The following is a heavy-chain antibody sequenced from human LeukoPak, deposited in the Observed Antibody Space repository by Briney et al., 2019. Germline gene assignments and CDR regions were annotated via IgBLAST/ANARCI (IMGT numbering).Heavy chain of an antibody. CDR3: ARTLLRFLEGSCYYYMDV. CDR2: ISSSSSYI. Sequence: GGSLRLSCAASGFTFSSYSMNWVRQAPGKGLEWVSSISSSSSYIYYADSVKGRFTISRDNAKNSLYLQMNSLRAEDTAVYYCARTLLRFLEGSCYYYMDVWGKGTTVTVSS. J-gene: IGHJ6*03. D-gene: IGHD3-3*01. V-gene: IGHV3-21*01. CDR1: GFTFSSYS.